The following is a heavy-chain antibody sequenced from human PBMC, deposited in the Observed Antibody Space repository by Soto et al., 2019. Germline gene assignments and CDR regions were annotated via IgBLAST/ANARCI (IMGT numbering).Heavy chain of an antibody. CDR1: GFTFSSYA. CDR3: AKDVLKGRIFDY. CDR2: ISGSGGST. V-gene: IGHV3-23*01. D-gene: IGHD2-15*01. Sequence: LRLSCAASGFTFSSYAMSWVRQAPGKGLEWVSAISGSGGSTYYADSVKGRFTISRDNSKNTLYLQMNSLRAEDTAVYYCAKDVLKGRIFDYWGQGTLVTVSS. J-gene: IGHJ4*02.